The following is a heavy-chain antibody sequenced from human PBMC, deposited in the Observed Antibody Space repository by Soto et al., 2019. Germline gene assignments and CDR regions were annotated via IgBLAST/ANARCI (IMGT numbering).Heavy chain of an antibody. CDR3: AKSPPPADAFDF. CDR2: ISGSGDIT. J-gene: IGHJ3*01. CDR1: GITFINYA. Sequence: EVQLLESGGGLVQPGGSLGLSCAASGITFINYAMSWVRQAPGKGLEWVSTISGSGDITYHADSVKGRFTISRDNSKNTLYLQMNSLRAEDTAVYYCAKSPPPADAFDFWGQGTVVTVSS. V-gene: IGHV3-23*01.